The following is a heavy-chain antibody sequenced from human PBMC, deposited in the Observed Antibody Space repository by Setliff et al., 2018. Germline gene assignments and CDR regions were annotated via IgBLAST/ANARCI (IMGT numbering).Heavy chain of an antibody. CDR2: FDPEDGET. CDR1: GYTLPELS. CDR3: ATALRYFDWLSPYYYYYYYMDV. V-gene: IGHV1-24*01. Sequence: ASVKVSCQVCGYTLPELSMHRVRQAPGKGLEWMGGFDPEDGETIYEQKFQGRVTMTEETSTDTAYMELSSLRSEDTAVYYCATALRYFDWLSPYYYYYYYMDVWGKGTTVTVSS. J-gene: IGHJ6*03. D-gene: IGHD3-9*01.